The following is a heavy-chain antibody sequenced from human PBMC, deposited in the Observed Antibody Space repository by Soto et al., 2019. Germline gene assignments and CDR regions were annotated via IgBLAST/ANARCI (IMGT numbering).Heavy chain of an antibody. J-gene: IGHJ5*02. CDR3: ARCVGLPTVTGRGCRGWFDP. CDR1: GGSISSGGYS. V-gene: IGHV4-30-2*01. Sequence: QLQLQESGSGLVKPSQTLSLTCAVSGGSISSGGYSWSWIRQPPGKGLEWIGYIYHSGSTYYNPSLKSRVTISVDRSKNQFSLKLSSVTAADTAVYYCARCVGLPTVTGRGCRGWFDPWGQGTLVTVSS. CDR2: IYHSGST. D-gene: IGHD4-17*01.